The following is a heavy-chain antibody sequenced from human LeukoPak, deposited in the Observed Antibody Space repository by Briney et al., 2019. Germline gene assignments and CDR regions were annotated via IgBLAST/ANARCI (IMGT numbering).Heavy chain of an antibody. Sequence: GGSLRHSCAASGFTFSSYAMSWVRQAPGKGLEWVSAISGSGSGTYYADSVKGRFTISRDNSKNMLYLQMNSLRTEDTAEYYCAKDAVAAAGRAYYFDYWGQGTLVTVSS. V-gene: IGHV3-23*01. CDR2: ISGSGSGT. CDR1: GFTFSSYA. D-gene: IGHD6-13*01. CDR3: AKDAVAAAGRAYYFDY. J-gene: IGHJ4*02.